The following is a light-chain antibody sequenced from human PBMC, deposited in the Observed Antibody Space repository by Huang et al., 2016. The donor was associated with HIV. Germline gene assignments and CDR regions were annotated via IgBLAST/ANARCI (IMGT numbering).Light chain of an antibody. J-gene: IGKJ2*01. CDR3: QQYNNWPRT. CDR1: QYVSSN. CDR2: GAS. V-gene: IGKV3-15*01. Sequence: ERVMTQSPATLSVSLGETATLSCRASQYVSSNVAWYQQKPGQAPRLLSYGASTRVTDIPARFSGSGSGIEFTLTISTLQSEDFAVYYCQQYNNWPRTFGQGTKLEIK.